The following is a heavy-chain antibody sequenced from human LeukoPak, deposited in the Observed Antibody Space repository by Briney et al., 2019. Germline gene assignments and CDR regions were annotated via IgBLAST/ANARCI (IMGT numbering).Heavy chain of an antibody. CDR2: IYYSGST. V-gene: IGHV4-31*03. D-gene: IGHD3-10*01. J-gene: IGHJ4*02. Sequence: PSETLSLTCTVSGGSISSGGYYWSWIRQHPGKGLEWIGYIYYSGSTYYNPSLKSRVTISVDTSKNQSSLKVSSVTAADTAVYYCARGRGDERGSSYFDYWGQGTLVTVSS. CDR3: ARGRGDERGSSYFDY. CDR1: GGSISSGGYY.